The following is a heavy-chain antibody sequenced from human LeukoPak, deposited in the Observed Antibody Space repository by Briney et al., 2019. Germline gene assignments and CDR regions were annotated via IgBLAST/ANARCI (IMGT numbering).Heavy chain of an antibody. V-gene: IGHV3-23*01. D-gene: IGHD6-25*01. Sequence: GGSLRLSCAASGFTFSSYAMSWVRQAPGKGLDWFSAISGSGDSTYYADSVKGRFTISRDSSKSTMYLQMTSLTAEDTAVYYCAKGSGTSRPYYLDYWGRGTLVTVSS. CDR1: GFTFSSYA. CDR3: AKGSGTSRPYYLDY. CDR2: ISGSGDST. J-gene: IGHJ4*02.